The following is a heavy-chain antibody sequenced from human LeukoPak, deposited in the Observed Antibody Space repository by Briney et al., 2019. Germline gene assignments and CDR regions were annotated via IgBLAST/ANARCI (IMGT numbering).Heavy chain of an antibody. J-gene: IGHJ4*02. Sequence: SETLSLTCAVSGYSISSGYYWGWIRQPPGKGLEWIESIYHSGSTYYNPSLKSRVTISVDTSKNQFSLKLSSVTAADTAVYYCARPDFYPSSSSGYFDYWGQGTLVTVSS. CDR2: IYHSGST. CDR1: GYSISSGYY. V-gene: IGHV4-38-2*01. CDR3: ARPDFYPSSSSGYFDY. D-gene: IGHD6-13*01.